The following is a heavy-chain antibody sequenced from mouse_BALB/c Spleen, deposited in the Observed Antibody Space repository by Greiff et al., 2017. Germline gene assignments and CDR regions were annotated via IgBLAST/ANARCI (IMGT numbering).Heavy chain of an antibody. CDR3: ARQDTTVVARYYFDY. CDR2: INPYNGDT. CDR1: GYSFTGYF. D-gene: IGHD1-1*01. Sequence: EVKLQESGPELVKPGASVKISCKASGYSFTGYFMNWVMQSHGKSLEWIGRINPYNGDTFYNQKFKGKATLTVDKSSSTAHMELRSLASEDSAVYYCARQDTTVVARYYFDYWGQGTTLTVSS. J-gene: IGHJ2*01. V-gene: IGHV1-20*02.